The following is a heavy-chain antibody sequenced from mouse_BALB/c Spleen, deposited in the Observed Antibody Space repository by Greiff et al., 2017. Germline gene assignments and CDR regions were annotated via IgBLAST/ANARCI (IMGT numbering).Heavy chain of an antibody. CDR1: GDSITSGY. D-gene: IGHD2-4*01. J-gene: IGHJ3*01. CDR3: AKAGYDYEPFAY. Sequence: EVKLMESGPSLVKPSQTLSLTCSVTGDSITSGYWNWIRKFPGNKLEYMGYISYSGSTYYNPSLKSRISITRDTSKNQYYLQLNSVTTEDTATYYCAKAGYDYEPFAYWGQGTLVTVSA. CDR2: ISYSGST. V-gene: IGHV3-8*02.